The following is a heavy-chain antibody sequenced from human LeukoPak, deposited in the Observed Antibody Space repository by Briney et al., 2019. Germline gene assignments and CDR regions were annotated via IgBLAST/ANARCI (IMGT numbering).Heavy chain of an antibody. Sequence: ETLSLTCTVSGGSISSYYWSWIRQPPGKGLEWIGYICYSGSTNYNPSLKSRVTISVDTSKNQFSLKLSSVTAADTAVYYCARGGAATRFRFDYWGQGTLVTVSS. V-gene: IGHV4-59*01. CDR2: ICYSGST. CDR3: ARGGAATRFRFDY. CDR1: GGSISSYY. J-gene: IGHJ4*02. D-gene: IGHD2-15*01.